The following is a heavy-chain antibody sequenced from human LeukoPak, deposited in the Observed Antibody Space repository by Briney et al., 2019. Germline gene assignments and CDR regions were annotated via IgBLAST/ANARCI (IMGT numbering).Heavy chain of an antibody. CDR1: GGSISGSSSY. V-gene: IGHV4-39*01. D-gene: IGHD6-6*01. CDR2: IYYSGST. Sequence: SETLSLTCTVSGGSISGSSSYWGWIRQPPGKGLEWIGSIYYSGSTYYNPSLKSRVTISVDTSKNQFSLKLSSVTAADTAVYYCARPCDSSSSQHYFDYWGQGTLVTVSS. CDR3: ARPCDSSSSQHYFDY. J-gene: IGHJ4*02.